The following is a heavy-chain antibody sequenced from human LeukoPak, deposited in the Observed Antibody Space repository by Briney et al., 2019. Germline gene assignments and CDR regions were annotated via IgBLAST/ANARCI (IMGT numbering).Heavy chain of an antibody. CDR1: GFTFSSYV. CDR2: ISYDGSNE. Sequence: GRSLRLSCAASGFTFSSYVMHWVRRAPGKGLEWVAIISYDGSNEYYADSVKGRFTISRDNSKNTLYLQMNSLRAADTAVYYCARVPRRGDRFDPWGQGTLVTVSS. V-gene: IGHV3-30*04. CDR3: ARVPRRGDRFDP. D-gene: IGHD3-10*01. J-gene: IGHJ5*02.